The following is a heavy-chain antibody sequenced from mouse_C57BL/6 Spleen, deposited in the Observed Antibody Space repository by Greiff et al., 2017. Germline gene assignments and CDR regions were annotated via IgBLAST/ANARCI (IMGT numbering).Heavy chain of an antibody. J-gene: IGHJ1*03. CDR2: ISYDGSN. CDR1: GYSITSGYY. V-gene: IGHV3-6*01. CDR3: ARGRSYGSSYVRYFDV. D-gene: IGHD1-1*01. Sequence: EVKLVESGPGLVKPSQSLSLTCSVTGYSITSGYYWNWLRQFPGNKLEWMGYISYDGSNNYNPSLKNRISITRDTSKNQFFLKLNSVTTEDTATYYCARGRSYGSSYVRYFDVWGTGTTVTVSS.